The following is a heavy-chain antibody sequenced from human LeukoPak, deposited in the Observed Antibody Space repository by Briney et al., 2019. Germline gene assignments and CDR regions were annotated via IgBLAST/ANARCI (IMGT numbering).Heavy chain of an antibody. CDR1: GFTFSNYA. J-gene: IGHJ4*02. CDR3: TRGINYAYDY. D-gene: IGHD2-2*01. V-gene: IGHV3-64*01. Sequence: AGGSLRLSCAASGFTFSNYAMSWVRQAPGKGLEYVSAVSSNGGSTYYANSVKGRFTISRDNSKNTLYLQMGSLRAEDMAVYYCTRGINYAYDYWGQGTLVTVSS. CDR2: VSSNGGST.